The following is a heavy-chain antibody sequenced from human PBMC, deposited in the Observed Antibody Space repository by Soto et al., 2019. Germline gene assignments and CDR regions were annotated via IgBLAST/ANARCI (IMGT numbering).Heavy chain of an antibody. J-gene: IGHJ4*02. D-gene: IGHD3-10*01. CDR1: GYTFTIYD. CDR3: AAYYYVSGSYYNVDY. CDR2: MNPNSGNT. Sequence: ASVKVSCKASGYTFTIYDINWVRQATGEGLEWMGWMNPNSGNTGYAQKFQGRVTMTRNTSISTAYMELSSLRSEDTAVYYCAAYYYVSGSYYNVDYWGQGTLVTVSS. V-gene: IGHV1-8*01.